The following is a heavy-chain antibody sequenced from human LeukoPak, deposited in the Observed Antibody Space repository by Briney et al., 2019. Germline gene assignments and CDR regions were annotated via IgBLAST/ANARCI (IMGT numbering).Heavy chain of an antibody. J-gene: IGHJ4*02. V-gene: IGHV4-38-2*01. CDR2: IYYSGST. D-gene: IGHD3-3*01. CDR1: GYSISSGYY. Sequence: SETLSLTWAVSGYSISSGYYWGWIRQPPGKGLEWIGNIYYSGSTNYNPSLKSRVTISVDTSKNQFSLKLSSVTAADTAVYYCARAYDFWSGFLDYWGQGTLVTVS. CDR3: ARAYDFWSGFLDY.